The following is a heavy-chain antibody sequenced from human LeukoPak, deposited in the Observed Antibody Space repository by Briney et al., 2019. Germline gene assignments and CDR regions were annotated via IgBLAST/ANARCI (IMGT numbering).Heavy chain of an antibody. Sequence: GGSLRLSCAASGFTFSSYEMNWVRQAPGKGLEWVSYISSSGSTIYYADSVKGRFSISRDNAKNSLYLQMNSLRAEDTAVYYCARVGSDGDNYYYYYMDVWGKGTTVTVSS. J-gene: IGHJ6*03. CDR1: GFTFSSYE. CDR2: ISSSGSTI. V-gene: IGHV3-48*03. CDR3: ARVGSDGDNYYYYYMDV. D-gene: IGHD4-17*01.